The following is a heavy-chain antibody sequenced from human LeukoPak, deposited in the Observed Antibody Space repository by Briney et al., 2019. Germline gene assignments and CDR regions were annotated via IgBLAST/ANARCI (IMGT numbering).Heavy chain of an antibody. CDR2: IRYDGSKQ. V-gene: IGHV3-30*02. CDR3: AKDLWTKQNAPGYFDY. Sequence: PGGSLRLTCAVSAFTFTSYGMHWVRQAPGKGLEWVALIRYDGSKQYYIDSVKGRFTVSRDNSKNTLYLQMNNLRAEDTAVYTCAKDLWTKQNAPGYFDYWGKGTLVTVSS. CDR1: AFTFTSYG. J-gene: IGHJ4*02. D-gene: IGHD1-1*01.